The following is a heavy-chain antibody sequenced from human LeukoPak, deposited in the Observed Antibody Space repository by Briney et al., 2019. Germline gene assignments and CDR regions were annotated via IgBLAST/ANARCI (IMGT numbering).Heavy chain of an antibody. Sequence: SETLSLTCTVSGGSITSYYWSWLRQPPGKGLEWIGYIYSSGSTKYNPSLRSRVTVLVDTSKNQFSLNLTSVTAADTAVYYCARHGVATMKRVDVWGKGTTVTVSS. D-gene: IGHD5-24*01. J-gene: IGHJ6*03. CDR2: IYSSGST. CDR3: ARHGVATMKRVDV. CDR1: GGSITSYY. V-gene: IGHV4-59*08.